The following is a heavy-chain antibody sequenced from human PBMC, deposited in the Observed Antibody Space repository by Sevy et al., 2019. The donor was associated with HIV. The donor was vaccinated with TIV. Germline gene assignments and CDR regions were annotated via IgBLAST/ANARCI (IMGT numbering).Heavy chain of an antibody. V-gene: IGHV4-39*01. CDR1: GGSIGSSSYD. CDR3: ARHGGIVDQAFDY. J-gene: IGHJ4*02. D-gene: IGHD2-21*01. Sequence: SETLSLTCSVSGGSIGSSSYDWGWIRQPPGKGLEWIGTIYYSGSTHYNPSLRSRVTISVDTSKNQFSLRLTSVTAADTAVYYCARHGGIVDQAFDYWGQGTLVTVSS. CDR2: IYYSGST.